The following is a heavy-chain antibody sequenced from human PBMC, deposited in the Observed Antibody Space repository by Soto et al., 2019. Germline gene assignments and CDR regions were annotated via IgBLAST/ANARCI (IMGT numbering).Heavy chain of an antibody. D-gene: IGHD6-13*01. J-gene: IGHJ5*02. CDR2: IVVGSGNT. CDR3: AALLAAPGILDP. V-gene: IGHV1-58*02. CDR1: GVTFTSSA. Sequence: AAVKGSCKASGVTFTSSAMQWVRQARGQRREWIGWIVVGSGNTNYAQKFQGRVTITRDMSTSTAYMELSSLRSEDTAVYYCAALLAAPGILDPWGHRTLVNLSS.